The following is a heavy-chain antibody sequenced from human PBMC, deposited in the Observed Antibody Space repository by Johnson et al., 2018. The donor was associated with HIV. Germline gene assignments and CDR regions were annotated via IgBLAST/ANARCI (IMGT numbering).Heavy chain of an antibody. CDR2: IWYDGSTK. V-gene: IGHV3-33*08. Sequence: QVHLVESGGGLVQPGGSLRLSCGASGFTVSSNYMSWVRQAPGKGLEWVAVIWYDGSTKYYTDSVKGRVPISRDNAKNSLFLQMNSLRAEDTAVYYCARGKKQWLDEDAFDIWGQGTMVTVSS. CDR1: GFTVSSNY. CDR3: ARGKKQWLDEDAFDI. D-gene: IGHD6-19*01. J-gene: IGHJ3*02.